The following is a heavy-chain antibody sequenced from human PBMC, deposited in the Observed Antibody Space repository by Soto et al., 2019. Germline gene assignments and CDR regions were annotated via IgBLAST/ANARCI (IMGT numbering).Heavy chain of an antibody. D-gene: IGHD4-17*01. J-gene: IGHJ6*02. CDR2: IYYSGST. CDR1: GGSISSGGYY. V-gene: IGHV4-31*03. Sequence: QVQLQESGPGLVKPSQTLSLTCTVSGGSISSGGYYWSWIRQHPGKGLEWIGYIYYSGSTYYNPSLKSRVTIPVDTSKNQFSLKLSSVTAADTAVYYCARDRAVTTKNYYGMVVWRQGPTVTVSS. CDR3: ARDRAVTTKNYYGMVV.